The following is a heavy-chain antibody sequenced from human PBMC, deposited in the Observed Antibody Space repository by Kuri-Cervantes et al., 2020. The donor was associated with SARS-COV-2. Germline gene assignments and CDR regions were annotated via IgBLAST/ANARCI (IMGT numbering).Heavy chain of an antibody. Sequence: GESLKISCTASGCTFSSHCMSWVRQAPGKGLEWVANIKEDGSEKHYVDSVKGRFTISRDNAKNSLYLQMNSLRAEDTAVFYCVREITFHYYYYYTDVWGKGTTVTVSS. CDR3: VREITFHYYYYYTDV. CDR1: GCTFSSHC. CDR2: IKEDGSEK. D-gene: IGHD1-14*01. J-gene: IGHJ6*03. V-gene: IGHV3-7*01.